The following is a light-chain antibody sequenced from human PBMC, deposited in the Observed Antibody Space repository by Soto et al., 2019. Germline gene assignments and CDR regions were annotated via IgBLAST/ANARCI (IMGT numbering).Light chain of an antibody. J-gene: IGKJ5*01. CDR1: QGVSTW. CDR2: TAS. Sequence: DIQMTQSPSSVSASVGERVTITCRASQGVSTWLAWYQQKPGKAPNLLIYTASSLQSGVPSRFSGSGSGTDFTLTINGLQPEDFATYYCHQAASFPITFGQGTRLEIK. V-gene: IGKV1-12*01. CDR3: HQAASFPIT.